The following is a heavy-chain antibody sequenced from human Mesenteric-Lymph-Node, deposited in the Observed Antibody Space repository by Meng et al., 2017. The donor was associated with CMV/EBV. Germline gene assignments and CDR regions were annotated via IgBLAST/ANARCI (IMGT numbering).Heavy chain of an antibody. V-gene: IGHV6-1*01. Sequence: LTCAISGDSVSGNGAAWNWIRQSPSRGLEWLGRTYYRSKWYNEYAESVKSRITISPDTSKNQFSLQLNSVTPEDTAVYYCASRMLDYWGQGTLVTVSS. D-gene: IGHD2-8*01. CDR3: ASRMLDY. CDR2: TYYRSKWYN. J-gene: IGHJ4*02. CDR1: GDSVSGNGAA.